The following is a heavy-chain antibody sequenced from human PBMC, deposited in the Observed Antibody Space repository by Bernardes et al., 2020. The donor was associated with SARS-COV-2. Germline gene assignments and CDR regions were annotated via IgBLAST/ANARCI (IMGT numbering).Heavy chain of an antibody. CDR1: GFTFSSHG. J-gene: IGHJ4*02. Sequence: GFLRPPRSASGFTFSSHGMQWVRQAPGKGLEWVAILRTDGINKYYADSVTGRFTISRDNSKNTLYLQMSSLRTEDTAVYYCAKELNWNHFDYWGQGSLVTVSS. D-gene: IGHD1-20*01. V-gene: IGHV3-30*02. CDR2: LRTDGINK. CDR3: AKELNWNHFDY.